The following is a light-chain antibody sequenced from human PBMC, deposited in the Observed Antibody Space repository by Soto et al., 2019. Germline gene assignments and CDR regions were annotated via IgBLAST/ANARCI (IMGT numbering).Light chain of an antibody. CDR2: DGS. V-gene: IGKV1-5*01. CDR1: QSISRW. CDR3: QQHNSYSRT. Sequence: DIQMTQSPSTLSASVGDRVTITCRASQSISRWSAWYQQKPGKAPQLLIYDGSSLESGVPSRFSGSGSGTEFNLTISSLQPDDFAIYYCQQHNSYSRTFGQGTKVEIK. J-gene: IGKJ1*01.